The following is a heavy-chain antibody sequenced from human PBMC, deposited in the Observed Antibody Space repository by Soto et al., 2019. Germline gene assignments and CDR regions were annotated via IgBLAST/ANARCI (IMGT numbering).Heavy chain of an antibody. CDR2: IYHSGST. Sequence: SETLSLTCAVSGGSISSSNWWSWVRQPPGKGLEWIGEIYHSGSTNYNPSLKSRVTISVDKSKNQFSLKLSSVTAADTAVYYCARDMFYFAKRGNTRCYLYGMDYWGQGTLVTVSS. CDR3: ARDMFYFAKRGNTRCYLYGMDY. V-gene: IGHV4-4*02. CDR1: GGSISSSNW. D-gene: IGHD2-2*01. J-gene: IGHJ4*02.